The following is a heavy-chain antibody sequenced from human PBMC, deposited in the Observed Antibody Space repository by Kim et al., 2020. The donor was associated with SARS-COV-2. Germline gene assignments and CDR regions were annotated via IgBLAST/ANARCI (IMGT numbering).Heavy chain of an antibody. CDR1: GYTFTSYD. V-gene: IGHV1-8*01. Sequence: ASVKVSCKASGYTFTSYDINWVRQATGQGLEWMGWMNPNSGNTGYAQKFQDRVTMTRNTSISTAYMELSSLRSEDTAVYYCAGGLLVRGVFYYYYYMDVWGKGNRVTVSS. J-gene: IGHJ6*03. CDR3: AGGLLVRGVFYYYYYMDV. D-gene: IGHD3-10*01. CDR2: MNPNSGNT.